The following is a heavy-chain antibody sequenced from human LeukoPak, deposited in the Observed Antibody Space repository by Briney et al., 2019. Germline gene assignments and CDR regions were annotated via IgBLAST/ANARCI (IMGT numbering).Heavy chain of an antibody. CDR1: VYTFTGYY. J-gene: IGHJ4*02. Sequence: ASVKVSCKASVYTFTGYYMHWVRQAPGQGLEWMGRINPNSGGTNYAQKFQGRVTMTRDTSISTAYMELSRLRSDDTAVYYCAREQLGYRHWVYWGQGTLVTVSS. D-gene: IGHD6-13*01. V-gene: IGHV1-2*06. CDR2: INPNSGGT. CDR3: AREQLGYRHWVY.